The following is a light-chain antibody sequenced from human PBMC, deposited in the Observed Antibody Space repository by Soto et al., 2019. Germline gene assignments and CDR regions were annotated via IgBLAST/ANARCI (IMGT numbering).Light chain of an antibody. CDR1: QTISSW. Sequence: DIQMTQSPSTLSGSVGDRSTITCRASQTISSWLAWYQQKQGKXPKXXIYKASTLKSGVPSRFSGSGSGTELTLTISSLQPDDFATYYCQHYNSYSEAFGQGTKVDIK. CDR2: KAS. J-gene: IGKJ1*01. V-gene: IGKV1-5*03. CDR3: QHYNSYSEA.